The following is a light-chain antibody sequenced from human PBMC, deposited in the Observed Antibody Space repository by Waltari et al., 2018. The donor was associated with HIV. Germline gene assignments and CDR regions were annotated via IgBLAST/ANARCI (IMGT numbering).Light chain of an antibody. CDR2: EAS. CDR1: QSVNYY. CDR3: QHRYNWPRT. Sequence: EIVLTQSPATLSLSPVERANLSCRASQSVNYYLVWYQQKPGQAPRLLIYEASKRATGIPARFSGSGSGTDFTLTISSLEPEDFAVYYCQHRYNWPRTFGQGTKVEIK. J-gene: IGKJ1*01. V-gene: IGKV3-11*01.